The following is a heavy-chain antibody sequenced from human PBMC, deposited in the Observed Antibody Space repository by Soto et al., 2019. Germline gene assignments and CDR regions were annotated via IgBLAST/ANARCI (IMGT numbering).Heavy chain of an antibody. CDR1: GFTFSSYS. CDR3: TLTEMSSGWPDFDY. D-gene: IGHD6-19*01. Sequence: VGSLRLSCAASGFTFSSYSMNWVRQAPGKGLEWVSSISSSSYIYYADSVKGRFTISRDNAKNSLYLQMNSLRAEDTAVYYCTLTEMSSGWPDFDYWGQGTLVTVSS. CDR2: ISSSSYI. V-gene: IGHV3-21*01. J-gene: IGHJ4*02.